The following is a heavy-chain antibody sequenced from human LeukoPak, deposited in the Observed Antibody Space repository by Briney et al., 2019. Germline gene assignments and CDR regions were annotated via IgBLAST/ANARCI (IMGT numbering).Heavy chain of an antibody. Sequence: GASVKVSCKASGYTFTSYDINWVRQATGQGLEWMGWMNPNSGNTGYAQKFQGRVTMTRDTSTSTVYMELSSLRSEDTAMYYCARDGSDDSHTYYFDYWGQGTLVTVSS. CDR1: GYTFTSYD. J-gene: IGHJ4*02. CDR2: MNPNSGNT. V-gene: IGHV1-8*01. D-gene: IGHD3-22*01. CDR3: ARDGSDDSHTYYFDY.